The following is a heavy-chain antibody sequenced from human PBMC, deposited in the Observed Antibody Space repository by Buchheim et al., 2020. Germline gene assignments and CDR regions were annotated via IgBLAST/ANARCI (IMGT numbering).Heavy chain of an antibody. Sequence: QVQLVESGGGVVKPGSSLRLSCAASGYTFRSYSMNWVRQAPGQGLEWVAVISYDGSNTYYIDNMRGRFTISRDKSKNTLYLQMNRRRADDKAVYFCSCEPRLGAVGRMDVWGQGTT. CDR2: ISYDGSNT. V-gene: IGHV3-30*10. CDR1: GYTFRSYS. CDR3: SCEPRLGAVGRMDV. D-gene: IGHD6-19*01. J-gene: IGHJ6*02.